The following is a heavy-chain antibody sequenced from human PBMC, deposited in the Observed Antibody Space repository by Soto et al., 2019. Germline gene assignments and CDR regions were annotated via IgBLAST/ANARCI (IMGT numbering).Heavy chain of an antibody. V-gene: IGHV1-2*04. CDR1: GYTFTGYY. J-gene: IGHJ6*02. CDR2: INPNSGGT. Sequence: ASVKVSCKASGYTFTGYYMHWVRQAPGQGLEWMGWINPNSGGTNYAQKFQGWVTMTRDTSISTAYMELSRLRSDDTAVYYCARTCSGGSCYSHYYYGMDVWGQGTTVTVS. CDR3: ARTCSGGSCYSHYYYGMDV. D-gene: IGHD2-15*01.